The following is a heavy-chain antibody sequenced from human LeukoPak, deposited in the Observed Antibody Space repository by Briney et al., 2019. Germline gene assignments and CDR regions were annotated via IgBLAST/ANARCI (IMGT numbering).Heavy chain of an antibody. CDR1: GDPISSGGYY. D-gene: IGHD6-13*01. J-gene: IGHJ4*02. CDR2: IYYSGNT. CDR3: ARSSSWFHFDY. Sequence: SETLSLTCTVSGDPISSGGYYWNWIPQHPGKGLEWIGYIYYSGNTYYNPSLMSRITISVDTSKNQFSLKLFSVTAADTAVYYCARSSSWFHFDYWGQGTLVTVSS. V-gene: IGHV4-31*03.